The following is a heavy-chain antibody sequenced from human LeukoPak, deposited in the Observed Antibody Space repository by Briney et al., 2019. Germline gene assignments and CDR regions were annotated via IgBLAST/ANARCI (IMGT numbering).Heavy chain of an antibody. CDR3: ARLSTVTSYYFDY. CDR2: IYYSGST. Sequence: PSETLSLPCTVSGGSVSSGSYYWSWIRQPPGKGLEWIGYIYYSGSTNYNPSLKSRVTISVDTSKNQFSLKLSSVTAADTAVYYCARLSTVTSYYFDYWGQGTLVTVSS. D-gene: IGHD4-17*01. V-gene: IGHV4-61*01. CDR1: GGSVSSGSYY. J-gene: IGHJ4*02.